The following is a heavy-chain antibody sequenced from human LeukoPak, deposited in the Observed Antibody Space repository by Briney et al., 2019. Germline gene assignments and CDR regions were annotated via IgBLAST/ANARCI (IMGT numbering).Heavy chain of an antibody. D-gene: IGHD1-7*01. CDR1: GYTFTSYG. Sequence: ASVKVSCKASGYTFTSYGISWVRQAPGQGLEWMGWISAYNGNTNYAQKLQGRLTMTTDTSTSTAYMELRSLRSDDTAVYYCARDPFAGTTLGVFDYWGQGTLVTVSS. V-gene: IGHV1-18*01. J-gene: IGHJ4*02. CDR2: ISAYNGNT. CDR3: ARDPFAGTTLGVFDY.